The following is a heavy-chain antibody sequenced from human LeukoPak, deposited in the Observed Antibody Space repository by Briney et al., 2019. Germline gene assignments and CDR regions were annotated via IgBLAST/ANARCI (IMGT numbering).Heavy chain of an antibody. CDR1: GYTFTSYY. D-gene: IGHD4-23*01. CDR3: ARDSTVVTHIDY. J-gene: IGHJ4*02. Sequence: ASVKVSCKASGYTFTSYYMHWVRQAPGQGLEWMGIINPSGGSTSYAQKFQGRVTMTRDMSTSTVYMELSSLRSEDTAVYYCARDSTVVTHIDYWGQGTLVTVSS. CDR2: INPSGGST. V-gene: IGHV1-46*01.